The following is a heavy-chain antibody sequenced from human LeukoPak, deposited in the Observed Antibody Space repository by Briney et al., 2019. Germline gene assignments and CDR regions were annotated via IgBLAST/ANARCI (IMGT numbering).Heavy chain of an antibody. CDR3: ASQLTTMIVSS. CDR1: GGSFSGYY. CDR2: INHSGST. D-gene: IGHD3-22*01. J-gene: IGHJ4*02. V-gene: IGHV4-34*01. Sequence: SETLSLTCAVYGGSFSGYYWSWIRQPPGKGLEWIGEINHSGSTNYNPSLKSRVTISVDTSKNQFSLKLSSVTAADTAGYYCASQLTTMIVSSWGQGTLVTVSS.